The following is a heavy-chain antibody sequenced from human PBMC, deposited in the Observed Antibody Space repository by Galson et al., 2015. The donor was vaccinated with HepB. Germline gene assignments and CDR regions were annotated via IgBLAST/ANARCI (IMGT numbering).Heavy chain of an antibody. J-gene: IGHJ4*02. D-gene: IGHD1-26*01. Sequence: TLSLTCTVSGGSISVNSYYWGWVRQPPGKGLEWIGKIFYSGTTCYNPSLKSRGTISADTSKNLLFLNLTSVTAADTAVYYCATYYGRYYFHSWGLGTLVTVSS. CDR3: ATYYGRYYFHS. V-gene: IGHV4-39*01. CDR2: IFYSGTT. CDR1: GGSISVNSYY.